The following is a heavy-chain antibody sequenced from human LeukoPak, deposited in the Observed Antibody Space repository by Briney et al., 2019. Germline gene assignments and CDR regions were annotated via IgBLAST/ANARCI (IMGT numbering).Heavy chain of an antibody. CDR1: GFTFSSYW. J-gene: IGHJ4*02. V-gene: IGHV3-74*01. CDR3: ARDVPGKVGGLDY. Sequence: GGSLRLSCAASGFTFSSYWMHWVRQAPGKGLVWVSRITSDGSITTYADFVKGRFTISRDNAQNTVYLQMNSLRAEGTSVSYCARDVPGKVGGLDYWGQGALVTVSS. D-gene: IGHD3-10*02. CDR2: ITSDGSIT.